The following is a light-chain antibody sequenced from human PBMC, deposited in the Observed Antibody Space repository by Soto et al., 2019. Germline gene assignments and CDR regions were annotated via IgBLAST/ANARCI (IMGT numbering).Light chain of an antibody. Sequence: EIVLTQSPATLSLSPGERATLSCGASQSVTSSHLAWYQQKPGLPPRLLIYDASIRVTGIPDRFIGSGSGTDFTLTISRLEPEDFAVYYCQHYVTSLTTFGQGTKVDIK. J-gene: IGKJ1*01. CDR2: DAS. CDR1: QSVTSSH. V-gene: IGKV3D-20*01. CDR3: QHYVTSLTT.